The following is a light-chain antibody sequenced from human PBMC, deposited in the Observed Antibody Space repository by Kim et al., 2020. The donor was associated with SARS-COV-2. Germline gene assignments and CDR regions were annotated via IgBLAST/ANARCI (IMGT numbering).Light chain of an antibody. J-gene: IGLJ2*01. CDR2: KDS. Sequence: SYELTQPPSVSVSPGQTARITCSGDALPKQYAYWYQQKPGQAPMLVIYKDSERPSGIPERFSGSSSGTTVTLTISGVQAEDEADYYCQSADSSGTYPMVFGGGTQLTVL. CDR1: ALPKQY. V-gene: IGLV3-25*03. CDR3: QSADSSGTYPMV.